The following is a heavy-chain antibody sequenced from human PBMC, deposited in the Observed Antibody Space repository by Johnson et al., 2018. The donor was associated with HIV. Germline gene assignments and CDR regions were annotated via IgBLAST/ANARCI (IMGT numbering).Heavy chain of an antibody. J-gene: IGHJ3*02. Sequence: VQPVESGGGLVQPGGSLRLSCAASGFTVSSNYMSWVRQAPGKGLEWVSVIYSGGSTYYADSVKGRFTISRDNSKNTLYLQMNSLRAEDTAVYYCAKDRMYDYGDYGGAFDIWGQGTMVTVSS. CDR3: AKDRMYDYGDYGGAFDI. CDR1: GFTVSSNY. CDR2: IYSGGST. D-gene: IGHD4-17*01. V-gene: IGHV3-66*01.